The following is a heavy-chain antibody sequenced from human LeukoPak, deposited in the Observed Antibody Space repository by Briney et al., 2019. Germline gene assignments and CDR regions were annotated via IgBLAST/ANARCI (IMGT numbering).Heavy chain of an antibody. V-gene: IGHV1-18*01. CDR3: AKDRITMIPDY. J-gene: IGHJ4*02. Sequence: GASVKVSCKTSGYTFTNYGVTWVRQAPGEGLEWMGWISAYNGHTKYAQRLQGRVTMTTDTSTSTAYMELRSLRSDDTAVYYCAKDRITMIPDYWGQGTLVTVSS. D-gene: IGHD3-22*01. CDR1: GYTFTNYG. CDR2: ISAYNGHT.